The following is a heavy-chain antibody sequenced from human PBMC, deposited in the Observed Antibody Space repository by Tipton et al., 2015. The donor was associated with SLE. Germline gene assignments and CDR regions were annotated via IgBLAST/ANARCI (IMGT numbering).Heavy chain of an antibody. V-gene: IGHV4-61*02. Sequence: TLSLTCTVSGGSISSGLYYWSWIRQPAGKGLEWIGRISTSGSTSYNPSLKSRVTISAGTSKNQFSLKLNSVTAADTAVYYCARGYCGGGVCYGRGFFDHWGQGNLVTVSS. J-gene: IGHJ4*02. CDR2: ISTSGST. D-gene: IGHD2-8*02. CDR3: ARGYCGGGVCYGRGFFDH. CDR1: GGSISSGLYY.